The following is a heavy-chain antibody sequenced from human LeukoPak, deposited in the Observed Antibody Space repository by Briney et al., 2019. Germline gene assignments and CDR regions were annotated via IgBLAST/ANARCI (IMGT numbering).Heavy chain of an antibody. CDR1: GFTSNTYT. J-gene: IGHJ4*02. V-gene: IGHV3-21*01. CDR2: ITSNSDYI. CDR3: ARSGSFYT. D-gene: IGHD1-26*01. Sequence: GGSPRLSCAASGFTSNTYTINWVRPAPGKGLEWVSSITSNSDYIYYADSVRGRFTISRDNAKNSLYLQMDSLRVEDTAVYYCARSGSFYTWGLGTLVTVSS.